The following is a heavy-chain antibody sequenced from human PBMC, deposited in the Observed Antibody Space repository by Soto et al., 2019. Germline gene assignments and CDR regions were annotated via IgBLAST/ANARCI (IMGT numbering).Heavy chain of an antibody. CDR2: ISSSSSYI. J-gene: IGHJ4*02. CDR3: ARFNRGYSGYDLGVVLYFEY. D-gene: IGHD5-12*01. V-gene: IGHV3-21*01. CDR1: GFTFSSYS. Sequence: EVQRVESGGGLVKPGGSLRLSCAASGFTFSSYSMNWVRQAPGKGLEWVSSISSSSSYIYYADSVKGRFTISRDNAKNSLYLQMNSLRAEDPAVYYCARFNRGYSGYDLGVVLYFEYWSQGTLVTGAS.